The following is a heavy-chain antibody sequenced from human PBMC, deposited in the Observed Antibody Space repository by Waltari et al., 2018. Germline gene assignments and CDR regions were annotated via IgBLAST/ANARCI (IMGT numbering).Heavy chain of an antibody. CDR3: AREPDYGDYPDYYYGMDV. V-gene: IGHV3-74*01. CDR1: GLTFSSYW. Sequence: EVQLVESGGGLVQPGGSLRLSCAASGLTFSSYWMHWVRQAPGKGGGGAWGSRINRSGQRTSYPGSVKSRFPISRDNPKNTLYLQMNSLRAEDTAVYYCAREPDYGDYPDYYYGMDVWGQGTTVTVSS. CDR2: INRSGQRT. D-gene: IGHD4-17*01. J-gene: IGHJ6*02.